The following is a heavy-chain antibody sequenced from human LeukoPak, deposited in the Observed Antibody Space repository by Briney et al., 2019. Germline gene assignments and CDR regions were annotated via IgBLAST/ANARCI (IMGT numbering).Heavy chain of an antibody. V-gene: IGHV1-46*01. J-gene: IGHJ4*02. D-gene: IGHD3-16*02. Sequence: GASVKVSCKASGYTFTSYYMHWVRQAPGQGLEWMGIINPSGGSTSYAQKFQGSVTMTRDTSTSTVYMELSSLRSEDTAVYYCARDSSCGELSAERFDYWGQGTLVTVSS. CDR3: ARDSSCGELSAERFDY. CDR1: GYTFTSYY. CDR2: INPSGGST.